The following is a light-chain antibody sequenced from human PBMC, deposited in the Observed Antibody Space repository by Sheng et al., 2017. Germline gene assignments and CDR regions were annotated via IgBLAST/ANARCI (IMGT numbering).Light chain of an antibody. V-gene: IGLV4-69*01. CDR1: SGHSNNA. CDR3: QTWGTGPWV. Sequence: QPVLTQSPSASASLGASVKLTCTLSSGHSNNAIAWHQQQPEKGPRYLMNLNSDGSHNKGDGIPDRFSGSSSGAERYLTISSLQSEDEADYYCQTWGTGPWVFGGGTKLTVL. CDR2: LNSDGSH. J-gene: IGLJ3*02.